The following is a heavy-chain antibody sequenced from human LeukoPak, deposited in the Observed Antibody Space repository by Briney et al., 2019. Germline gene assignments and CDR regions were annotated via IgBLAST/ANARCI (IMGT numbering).Heavy chain of an antibody. CDR2: INHNGNVN. Sequence: GWSLRLSCAACGFTFSRYWLNWARQAPGKGLEWVASINHNGNVNYYVDSVKGRFTISRDNAKNSLYLQMSNLRAEDTAVYFCAGGGGLDVWGQGATVTVSS. CDR3: AGGGGLDV. V-gene: IGHV3-7*03. CDR1: GFTFSRYW. D-gene: IGHD3-16*01. J-gene: IGHJ6*02.